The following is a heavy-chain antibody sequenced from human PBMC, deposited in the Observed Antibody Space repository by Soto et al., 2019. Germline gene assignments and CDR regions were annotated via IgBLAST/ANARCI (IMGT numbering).Heavy chain of an antibody. J-gene: IGHJ4*02. Sequence: QVHLVQAGAEVKKPGSSVKVSCRASGGTFNRYSISWVRQAPGQGLEWMGRIIPMFGITNYAQKFQGRVMITADKSANPAYMEGSGLRSEDTALYYCATFYEGDCTTTTCYGDFDYWGQGTLVTVSS. CDR3: ATFYEGDCTTTTCYGDFDY. CDR2: IIPMFGIT. D-gene: IGHD2-2*01. CDR1: GGTFNRYS. V-gene: IGHV1-69*02.